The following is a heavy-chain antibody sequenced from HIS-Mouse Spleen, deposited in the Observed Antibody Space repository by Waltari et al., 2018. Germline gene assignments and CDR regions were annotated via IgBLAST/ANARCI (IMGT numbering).Heavy chain of an antibody. CDR3: AREIPYSSSWYDWYFDL. CDR2: IYYSGST. CDR1: GGSISISRYY. J-gene: IGHJ2*01. D-gene: IGHD6-13*01. V-gene: IGHV4-39*07. Sequence: QLQLQESGPGLVKPSETLSLTCTVSGGSISISRYYWGGIRQPPGKGLEWIGSIYYSGSTYYNPSLKSRVTISVDTSKNQFSLKLSSVTAADTAVYYCAREIPYSSSWYDWYFDLWGRGTLVTVSS.